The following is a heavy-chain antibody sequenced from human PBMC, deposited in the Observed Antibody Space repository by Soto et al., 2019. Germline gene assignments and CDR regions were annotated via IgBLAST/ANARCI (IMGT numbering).Heavy chain of an antibody. CDR2: IYYSGST. CDR1: GGSISSSSYY. Sequence: PSETLSLTCTVSGGSISSSSYYWGWIRQPPGKGLEWIGSIYYSGSTYYNPSLKSRVTISVDTSKNQFSLKLSSVTAADTAVYYCARHLGTKYYYYGMDVWGQGTTVTVSS. J-gene: IGHJ6*02. CDR3: ARHLGTKYYYYGMDV. V-gene: IGHV4-39*01. D-gene: IGHD1-1*01.